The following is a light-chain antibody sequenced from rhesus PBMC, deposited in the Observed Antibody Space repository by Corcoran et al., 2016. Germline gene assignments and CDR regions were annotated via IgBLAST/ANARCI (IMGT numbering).Light chain of an antibody. Sequence: DIQMTQSPSSLSASVGDRVTITCRASQGIRNWLAWYQQKPGKAPKLLIYRTSNVDTGVPSRFSGRGFGTDFTLPISSLLTEDLGTYYCQPRDNAPWTFGQGAKV. CDR1: QGIRNW. CDR3: QPRDNAPWT. V-gene: IGKV1-69*01. CDR2: RTS. J-gene: IGKJ1*01.